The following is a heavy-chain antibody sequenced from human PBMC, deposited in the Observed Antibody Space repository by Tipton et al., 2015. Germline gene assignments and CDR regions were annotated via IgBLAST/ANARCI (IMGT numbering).Heavy chain of an antibody. J-gene: IGHJ6*02. CDR1: GGSFRGYY. D-gene: IGHD5-24*01. CDR2: INHSGST. Sequence: TLSLTCAVYGGSFRGYYWNWIRQPPGKGLEWIGEINHSGSTNYNPSLKSRVTISVDTSKNQFSLKQSSVTAADTAIYYCARDLEHGMDVWGQGTTVTVSS. V-gene: IGHV4-34*01. CDR3: ARDLEHGMDV.